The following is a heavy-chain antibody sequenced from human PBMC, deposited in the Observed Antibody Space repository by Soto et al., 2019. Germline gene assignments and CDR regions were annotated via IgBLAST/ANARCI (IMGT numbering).Heavy chain of an antibody. J-gene: IGHJ4*02. CDR1: GYTLGAIY. CDR2: VNPLDGET. Sequence: QVQLVQSGAEVKKPGASVKVSCKASGYTLGAIYMHWLRQAPGQGLEWMGYVNPLDGETVYALNFQGRVSMTRDTSVSTVYMELTGLKSDDTAVYFCARDKAYVGYDYWGQGTLVTVSS. V-gene: IGHV1-2*02. CDR3: ARDKAYVGYDY. D-gene: IGHD5-12*01.